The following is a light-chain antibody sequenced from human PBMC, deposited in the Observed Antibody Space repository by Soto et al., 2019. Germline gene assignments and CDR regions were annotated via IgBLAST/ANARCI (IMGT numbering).Light chain of an antibody. CDR3: QQSHDSLPTT. J-gene: IGKJ5*01. V-gene: IGKV1-39*01. CDR2: AAS. Sequence: DIQMIQSPSSLSASVGDRVTITCRESRSIGTYLNWYHQKPGKAPKLLIYAASSLQSGVPSRFSGNGSGTDSTLTISSLQPEDFATYYCQQSHDSLPTTFGQGTRLENK. CDR1: RSIGTY.